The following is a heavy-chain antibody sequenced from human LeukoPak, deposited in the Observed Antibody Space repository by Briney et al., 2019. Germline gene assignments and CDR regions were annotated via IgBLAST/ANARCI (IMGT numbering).Heavy chain of an antibody. Sequence: GGSLRLSCAASGFTFSSYAMSWVRQAPGKGLEWVSAISGSGGSTYYADSVKGRFTISRDNSKNTLYLQMNSLRAEDTAVYYCAKPATDGSGSYPNFDYWGQGTLVTVSS. D-gene: IGHD3-10*01. CDR1: GFTFSSYA. J-gene: IGHJ4*02. CDR2: ISGSGGST. V-gene: IGHV3-23*01. CDR3: AKPATDGSGSYPNFDY.